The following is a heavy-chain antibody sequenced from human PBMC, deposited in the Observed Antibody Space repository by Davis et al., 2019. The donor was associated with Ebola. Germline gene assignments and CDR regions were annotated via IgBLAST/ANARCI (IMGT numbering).Heavy chain of an antibody. CDR2: ISGSGGST. CDR3: ARGVRWELRYYYYGMDV. Sequence: GESLKISCAASGFTFSSYAMSWVRQAPGKGLEWVSAISGSGGSTYYADSVKGRFTISRDNARNSLYLQMNSLRAEDTAVYYCARGVRWELRYYYYGMDVWGQGTTVTVSS. D-gene: IGHD1-26*01. CDR1: GFTFSSYA. V-gene: IGHV3-23*01. J-gene: IGHJ6*02.